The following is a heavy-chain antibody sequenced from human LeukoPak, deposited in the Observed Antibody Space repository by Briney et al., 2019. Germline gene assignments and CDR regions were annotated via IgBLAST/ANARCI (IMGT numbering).Heavy chain of an antibody. V-gene: IGHV1-18*01. CDR3: ARWDRATAATFDY. J-gene: IGHJ4*02. Sequence: ASVKVSCKASGYTFSDYGINWVRQASGQGLEWMGWISAYNGKTKYAQKLQDRITMTTDTSTNTAYMEVRSLRSDDTAVYYCARWDRATAATFDYWGQGTLVTASS. CDR1: GYTFSDYG. CDR2: ISAYNGKT. D-gene: IGHD2-15*01.